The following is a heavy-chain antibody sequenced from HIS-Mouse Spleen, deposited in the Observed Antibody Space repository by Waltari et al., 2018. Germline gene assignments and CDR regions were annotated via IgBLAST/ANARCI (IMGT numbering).Heavy chain of an antibody. Sequence: QVQLVESGGGVVQPGRSLRLSCAASGFTFRSYGMPLVRQAPGKGLEWVAVISYDGSNKYYADSVKGRFTISRDNSKNTLYLQMNSLRAEDTAVYYCAKAIVGATLSNAFDIWGQGTKVTVSS. CDR1: GFTFRSYG. CDR3: AKAIVGATLSNAFDI. J-gene: IGHJ3*02. CDR2: ISYDGSNK. D-gene: IGHD1-26*01. V-gene: IGHV3-30*18.